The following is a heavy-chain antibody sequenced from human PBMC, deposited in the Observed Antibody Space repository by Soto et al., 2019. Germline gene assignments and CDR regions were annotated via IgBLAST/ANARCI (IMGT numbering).Heavy chain of an antibody. D-gene: IGHD3-10*01. CDR2: IYHSGST. CDR1: GGSISSSNW. Sequence: ASETLSLTCAVSGGSISSSNWWSWVRQPPGKGLEWIGEIYHSGSTNYNPSLKSRVTISVDKSKNQFSLKLSSVTAADTAVYYCASRYYKVYGMDVWGQGNTVTVSS. CDR3: ASRYYKVYGMDV. V-gene: IGHV4-4*02. J-gene: IGHJ6*02.